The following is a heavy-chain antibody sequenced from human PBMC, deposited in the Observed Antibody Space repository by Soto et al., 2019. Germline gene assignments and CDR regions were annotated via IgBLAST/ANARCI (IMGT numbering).Heavy chain of an antibody. J-gene: IGHJ5*02. CDR2: IYWNDDK. V-gene: IGHV2-5*01. CDR1: GFSFSTSGVG. D-gene: IGHD3-10*01. CDR3: VSGRFPNCFDP. Sequence: QITLKESGPTLVKPTQTLTLTCTFSGFSFSTSGVGVGWIRQPPGKALEWLALIYWNDDKRYSPSLKSRLTXPXAPSKNQLDLTMTTMDPVDTATYYCVSGRFPNCFDPWGQGTLVTVSS.